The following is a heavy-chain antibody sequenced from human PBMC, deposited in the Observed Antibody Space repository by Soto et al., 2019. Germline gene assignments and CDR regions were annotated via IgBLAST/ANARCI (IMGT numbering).Heavy chain of an antibody. J-gene: IGHJ3*02. CDR3: AREGAIRFLEWLSSEDAFDI. D-gene: IGHD3-3*01. V-gene: IGHV4-30-4*01. CDR2: IYYSGST. Sequence: SETLSLTCTVSGGSISSGDYYWSWIRQPPGKGLEWIGYIYYSGSTYYNPSLKSRVTISVDTSKNQFSLKLSSVTAADTAVYYCAREGAIRFLEWLSSEDAFDIWGQGTMVTVSS. CDR1: GGSISSGDYY.